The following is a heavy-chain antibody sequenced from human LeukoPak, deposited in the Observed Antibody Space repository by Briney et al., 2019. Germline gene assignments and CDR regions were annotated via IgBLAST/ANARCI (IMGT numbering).Heavy chain of an antibody. CDR2: IYTSGST. Sequence: PSETLSLTCTVSGGSITSGSHYWNWIRQPAGKGLEWIGRIYTSGSTKYNPSLKSRATISIDTSKNQFSLKLSSVTAADTAVYYCARDYYDTSVYLGHWGQGTLVTVSS. CDR3: ARDYYDTSVYLGH. J-gene: IGHJ4*02. V-gene: IGHV4-61*02. D-gene: IGHD3-22*01. CDR1: GGSITSGSHY.